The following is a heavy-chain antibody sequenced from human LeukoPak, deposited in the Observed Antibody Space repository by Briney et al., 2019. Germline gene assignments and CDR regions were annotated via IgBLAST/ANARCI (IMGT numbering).Heavy chain of an antibody. D-gene: IGHD6-13*01. CDR3: ARVLAAADGGDYFDY. V-gene: IGHV1-2*06. CDR2: INPNSGGT. Sequence: ASVKVSCKASGYTFTGYYMHWVRQAPGQGLEWMGRINPNSGGTNYAQKFQGRVTMTRDTSISTAYMELRSLRSDDTAVYYCARVLAAADGGDYFDYWGQGTLVTVSS. CDR1: GYTFTGYY. J-gene: IGHJ4*02.